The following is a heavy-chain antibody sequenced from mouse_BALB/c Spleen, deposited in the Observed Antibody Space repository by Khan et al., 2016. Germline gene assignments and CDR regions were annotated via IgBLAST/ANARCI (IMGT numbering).Heavy chain of an antibody. CDR1: VFNIKDYY. CDR2: IDPENGDT. CDR3: NAIYYGNDVYFDY. V-gene: IGHV14-4*02. Sequence: VQLKQSVAELVRSGASVKLSCTASVFNIKDYYMHWVKQRPEQGLEWIGWIDPENGDTDYAPKFQGKATMTADTSSNTAYLQFGSLTSEDSAVYYCNAIYYGNDVYFDYWGQGTTLTVSS. J-gene: IGHJ2*01. D-gene: IGHD2-2*01.